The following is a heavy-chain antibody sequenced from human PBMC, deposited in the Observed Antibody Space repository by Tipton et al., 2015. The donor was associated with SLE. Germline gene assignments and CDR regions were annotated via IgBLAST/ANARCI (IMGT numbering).Heavy chain of an antibody. V-gene: IGHV4-59*08. CDR2: IYYMGST. D-gene: IGHD3-10*01. J-gene: IGHJ4*02. Sequence: GLVKPSGTVSLICSVSGDSISGNYWSWIRLPPGKGLEWIGYIYYMGSTNYNPSLKSRVTMSADTSKNHFSLKLSSVTAADTAMYFCATHLGAGDSFSRWGQGTLVTVSS. CDR3: ATHLGAGDSFSR. CDR1: GDSISGNY.